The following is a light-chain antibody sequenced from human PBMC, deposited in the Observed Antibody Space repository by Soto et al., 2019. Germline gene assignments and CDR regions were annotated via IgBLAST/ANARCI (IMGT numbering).Light chain of an antibody. V-gene: IGKV3-20*01. CDR1: MRVSTSD. Sequence: GTLPLSPGERATLSCRASMRVSTSDLAWYQQEPGLAPRLLIYGACSRATGIPDRSSGSGSGTDFTLTISRLEPEDYAAYYCHQDGSTPETIGQRTNVE. CDR3: HQDGSTPET. J-gene: IGKJ1*01. CDR2: GAC.